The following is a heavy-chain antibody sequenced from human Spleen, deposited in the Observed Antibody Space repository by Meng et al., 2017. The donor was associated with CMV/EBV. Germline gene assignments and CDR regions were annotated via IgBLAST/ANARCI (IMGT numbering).Heavy chain of an antibody. CDR2: IIPILGIA. CDR1: VGTFRGYP. CDR3: ARISSSGGSWFDP. J-gene: IGHJ5*02. Sequence: CQASVGTFRGYPLRWVRQAPGQGLEWMGRIIPILGIANYAQKFQGRVTITADKSTSTAYMELSSLRSEDTAVYYCARISSSGGSWFDPWGQGTLVTVSS. D-gene: IGHD6-6*01. V-gene: IGHV1-69*02.